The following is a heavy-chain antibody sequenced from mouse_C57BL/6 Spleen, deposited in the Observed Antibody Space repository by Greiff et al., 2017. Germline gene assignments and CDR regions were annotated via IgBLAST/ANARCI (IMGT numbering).Heavy chain of an antibody. CDR3: ARDRGYYYGSSYEAWFAY. Sequence: EVKLEESGGGLVKPGGSLKLSCAASGFTFSSYAMSWVRQTPEKRLEWVATISDGGSYTYYPDNVKGRFTISRDNAKNNLYLQMSHLKSEDTAMYYCARDRGYYYGSSYEAWFAYWGQGTLVTVSA. J-gene: IGHJ3*01. V-gene: IGHV5-4*01. CDR2: ISDGGSYT. CDR1: GFTFSSYA. D-gene: IGHD1-1*01.